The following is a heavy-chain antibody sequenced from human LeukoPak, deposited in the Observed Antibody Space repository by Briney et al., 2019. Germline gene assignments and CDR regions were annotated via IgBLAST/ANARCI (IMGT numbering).Heavy chain of an antibody. D-gene: IGHD3-3*01. V-gene: IGHV1-8*01. J-gene: IGHJ4*02. CDR2: MNPNSGNT. CDR3: ARGGVNYDFWSGYYELSDY. Sequence: ASVKVSCKASGYTFTSYDINWVRRATGQGLEWMGWMNPNSGNTGYAQKFQGRVTMTRNTSISTAYMELSSLRSEDTAVYYCARGGVNYDFWSGYYELSDYWGQGTLVTVSS. CDR1: GYTFTSYD.